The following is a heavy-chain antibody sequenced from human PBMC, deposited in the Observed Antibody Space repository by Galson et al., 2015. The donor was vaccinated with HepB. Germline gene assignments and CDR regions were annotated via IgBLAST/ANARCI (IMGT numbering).Heavy chain of an antibody. V-gene: IGHV3-33*05. CDR3: ASIWFGETRDY. D-gene: IGHD3-10*01. Sequence: SLRLSCAASGFTFNFYGMHWVRQAPGKGLEWMAGIQTDGSNKYYEDSVRGRFTISRDNAKNSLYLQMNSLRDEDTAVYYCASIWFGETRDYWGQGTLVTVSS. CDR2: IQTDGSNK. CDR1: GFTFNFYG. J-gene: IGHJ4*02.